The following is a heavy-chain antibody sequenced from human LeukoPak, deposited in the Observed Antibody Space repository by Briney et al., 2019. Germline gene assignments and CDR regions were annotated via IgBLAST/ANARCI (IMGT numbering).Heavy chain of an antibody. CDR3: ARRAVQVRFFDL. J-gene: IGHJ2*01. V-gene: IGHV4-59*08. Sequence: SETLSLTCTVSGGSIRSYFWSWIRQPPGKGLEWIGYIFYSGSTYYNPSLMSRVTISVDTSKNQFSLKLSSVTAADTAVYYCARRAVQVRFFDLWGRGTLVTVSS. CDR1: GGSIRSYF. D-gene: IGHD3-10*01. CDR2: IFYSGST.